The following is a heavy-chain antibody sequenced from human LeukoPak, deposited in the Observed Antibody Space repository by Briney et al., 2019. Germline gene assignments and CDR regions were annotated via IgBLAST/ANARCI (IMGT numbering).Heavy chain of an antibody. Sequence: GGSLRLSCGASGFTFSSYSMNWVRQAPGKGLEWVSFISTSGATIYYADSVKGRFTISRDNAKNSLYLQMSSLRAEDTAVYYCAREGPYSSSNDWGQGTLVAVSS. CDR2: ISTSGATI. V-gene: IGHV3-48*01. CDR1: GFTFSSYS. D-gene: IGHD6-6*01. J-gene: IGHJ4*02. CDR3: AREGPYSSSND.